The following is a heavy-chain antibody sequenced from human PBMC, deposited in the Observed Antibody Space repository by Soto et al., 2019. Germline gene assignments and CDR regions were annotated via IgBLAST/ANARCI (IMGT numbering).Heavy chain of an antibody. J-gene: IGHJ5*02. D-gene: IGHD5-18*01. V-gene: IGHV4-38-2*01. CDR1: GYSLSSGYY. Sequence: PSETLSLTCAVSGYSLSSGYYWGWIRQPPGKGLEWIGSTHHSGSTYYNPSLKSRVTISVDTSKNQFSLKLSSVTAADTAVYYCARSLTVDTAMGSRYNWFDPWGQGTLVTVSS. CDR2: THHSGST. CDR3: ARSLTVDTAMGSRYNWFDP.